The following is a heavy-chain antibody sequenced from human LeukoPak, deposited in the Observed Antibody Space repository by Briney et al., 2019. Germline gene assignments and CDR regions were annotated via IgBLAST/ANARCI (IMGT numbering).Heavy chain of an antibody. D-gene: IGHD2-2*01. J-gene: IGHJ5*02. CDR1: GGSFSGYY. CDR3: ARLPIVVVPAATNWFDP. V-gene: IGHV4-34*01. Sequence: SETLSLTCAVYGGSFSGYYWSWIRQPPGKGLEWIGEINRSGSTNSNPSLKSRVTISVDTSKNQFSLKLSSVTAADTAVYYCARLPIVVVPAATNWFDPWGQGTLVTVSS. CDR2: INRSGST.